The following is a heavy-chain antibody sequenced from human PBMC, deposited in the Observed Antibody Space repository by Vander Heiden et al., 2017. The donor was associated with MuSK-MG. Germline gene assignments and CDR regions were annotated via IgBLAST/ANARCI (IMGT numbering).Heavy chain of an antibody. Sequence: QVQLVQSGAEVKKPGASVKVSCKASGFTFTNYFMHWVRQAPGQGLEWMGIINPSGSYTTDAQKFQGRVTMIKETSKSAVYMELSSLRSDDTAVYYCARDGGMGGSALYYCDYWGQGTLVTVSS. CDR1: GFTFTNYF. V-gene: IGHV1-46*01. J-gene: IGHJ4*02. D-gene: IGHD3-16*01. CDR3: ARDGGMGGSALYYCDY. CDR2: INPSGSYT.